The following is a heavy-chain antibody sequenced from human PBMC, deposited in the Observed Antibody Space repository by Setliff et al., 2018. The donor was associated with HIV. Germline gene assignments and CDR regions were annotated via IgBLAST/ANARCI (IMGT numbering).Heavy chain of an antibody. V-gene: IGHV3-66*02. CDR2: IYSGGST. J-gene: IGHJ4*02. CDR3: VRDLPPDY. Sequence: PGGSLRLSCAASGFSFTSYAMAWVRQAPGKGLEWVSVIYSGGSTYYADSVKGRFTLSRDISENALYLQIDSLRPEDTAVYYCVRDLPPDYWGQGTLVTVSS. CDR1: GFSFTSYA.